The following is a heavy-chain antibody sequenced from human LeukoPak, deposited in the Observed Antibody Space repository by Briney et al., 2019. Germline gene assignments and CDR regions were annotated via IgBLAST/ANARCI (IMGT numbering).Heavy chain of an antibody. CDR2: ISYDGSNK. Sequence: GGSLRLSCAASGFTFSSYAMHWVRQAPGKGLEWVAVISYDGSNKYYADSVKGRFTISRDNSKSTLYLQMNSLRAEDTAVYYCARDRTPWYSSSWLPDYWGQGTLVTVSS. CDR1: GFTFSSYA. V-gene: IGHV3-30-3*01. CDR3: ARDRTPWYSSSWLPDY. D-gene: IGHD6-13*01. J-gene: IGHJ4*02.